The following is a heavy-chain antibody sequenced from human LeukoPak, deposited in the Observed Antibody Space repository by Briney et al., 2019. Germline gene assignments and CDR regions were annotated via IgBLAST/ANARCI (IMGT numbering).Heavy chain of an antibody. Sequence: GASVKVSCKASGYTFSSYDTNWVRQATGQGLEWMGWMNPNSGNTGYAQKFQGRLNMTRNTSIDTAYMELSSLRSDDTAVYYCARRVGSGWPVQHWGQGTLVTVSS. V-gene: IGHV1-8*01. CDR2: MNPNSGNT. J-gene: IGHJ1*01. CDR3: ARRVGSGWPVQH. D-gene: IGHD6-19*01. CDR1: GYTFSSYD.